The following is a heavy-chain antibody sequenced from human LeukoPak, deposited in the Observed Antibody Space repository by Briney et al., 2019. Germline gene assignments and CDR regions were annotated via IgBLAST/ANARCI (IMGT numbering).Heavy chain of an antibody. CDR3: ARDGEVGATDY. CDR1: GFIFRSYG. D-gene: IGHD1-26*01. CDR2: IYTNGRDT. Sequence: GGSLRLSCAASGFIFRSYGMNWVRQAPGKGLEWVSGIYTNGRDTRYADSVKGRFTISRDNAKNSLYLQMNSLRAEDTAVYYCARDGEVGATDYWGQGTLVTVSS. V-gene: IGHV3-21*01. J-gene: IGHJ4*02.